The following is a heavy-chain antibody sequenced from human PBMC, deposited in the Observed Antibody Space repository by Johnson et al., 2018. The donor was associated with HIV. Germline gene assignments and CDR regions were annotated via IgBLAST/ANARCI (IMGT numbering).Heavy chain of an antibody. CDR2: IRYDGSNK. CDR3: ARARSAFDI. J-gene: IGHJ3*02. Sequence: VQLVESGGGVVQPGGSLRLSCAASGFTFSSYGMHWVRQAPGKGLEWVAFIRYDGSNKYYADSVKGRFTISRDNSKNTLYLQMNSLRAEDTAVYYCARARSAFDIWGQGTMVTVSS. V-gene: IGHV3-30*02. CDR1: GFTFSSYG.